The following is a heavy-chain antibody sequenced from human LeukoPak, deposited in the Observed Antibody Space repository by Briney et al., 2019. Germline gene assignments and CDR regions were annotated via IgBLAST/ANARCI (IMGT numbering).Heavy chain of an antibody. CDR2: IKKDGSEK. J-gene: IGHJ3*02. CDR3: ARAGSSPGLVAFDI. V-gene: IGHV3-7*01. D-gene: IGHD6-6*01. Sequence: GGSLRLSCAASGFTFSSYWMSWVRQAPGKGLEWVANIKKDGSEKYYVDSVKGRFTISRDNAKNSLYLQMNSLRAEDTAVYYCARAGSSPGLVAFDIWGQGAMVTVSS. CDR1: GFTFSSYW.